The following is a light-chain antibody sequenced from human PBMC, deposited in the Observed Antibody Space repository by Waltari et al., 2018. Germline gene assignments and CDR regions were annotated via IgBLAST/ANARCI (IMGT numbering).Light chain of an antibody. CDR1: SPNPVEGPP. CDR2: GNN. V-gene: IGLV1-40*01. CDR3: QSFDSRLSDGVV. Sequence: QSVLTKPPSVSGTPGQGVTTHCTGSSPNPVEGPPLHCSQKLPGTAPTLRSLGNNNRPSGVPYRFSGSKSGTSASLAITGLQAEDEGDYYCQSFDSRLSDGVVFGGGTKVTVL. J-gene: IGLJ2*01.